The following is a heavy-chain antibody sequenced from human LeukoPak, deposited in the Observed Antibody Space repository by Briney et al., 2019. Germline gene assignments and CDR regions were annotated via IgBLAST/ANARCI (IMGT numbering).Heavy chain of an antibody. D-gene: IGHD5-18*01. Sequence: PGGSLRLSCAASGFTFSSYWMSWVRQAPGNGLEWGANIKQDGSEKYYVDYVKGRFTISRDNGKNSLYLQMNSLRVEDTAVYYCVSAMGYYYYYMDVWGKGTTVTISS. CDR1: GFTFSSYW. CDR2: IKQDGSEK. V-gene: IGHV3-7*01. CDR3: VSAMGYYYYYMDV. J-gene: IGHJ6*03.